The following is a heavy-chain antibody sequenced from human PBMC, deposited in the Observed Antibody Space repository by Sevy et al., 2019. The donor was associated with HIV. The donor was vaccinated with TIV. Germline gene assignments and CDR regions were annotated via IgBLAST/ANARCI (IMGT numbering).Heavy chain of an antibody. V-gene: IGHV3-23*01. J-gene: IGHJ4*02. CDR3: AKDGGVYSSSWSKAYLHVDY. D-gene: IGHD6-13*01. CDR2: ISGSGGST. Sequence: QPGGSLRLSCAASGFTFSSYAMSWVRQAPGKGLEWVSAISGSGGSTYYADSVKGRFTISRDNSKNTLYLQMNSLRAEDTAVYYCAKDGGVYSSSWSKAYLHVDYWGQGTLVIVSS. CDR1: GFTFSSYA.